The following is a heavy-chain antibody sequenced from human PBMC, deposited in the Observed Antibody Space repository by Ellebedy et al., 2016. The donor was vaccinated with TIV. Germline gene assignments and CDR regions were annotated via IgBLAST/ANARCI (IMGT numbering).Heavy chain of an antibody. CDR1: GFTFSSYV. Sequence: PGGSLRLSCAASGFTFSSYVMSWVRQAPGKGLEWVSGISGGGDSTYYPDSVKGRFTISRDNSKNTLYLQMNSLRAEDTAVYYCAKLLHSSSSEVDYWGQGTLVTVSS. V-gene: IGHV3-23*01. CDR2: ISGGGDST. J-gene: IGHJ4*02. D-gene: IGHD6-6*01. CDR3: AKLLHSSSSEVDY.